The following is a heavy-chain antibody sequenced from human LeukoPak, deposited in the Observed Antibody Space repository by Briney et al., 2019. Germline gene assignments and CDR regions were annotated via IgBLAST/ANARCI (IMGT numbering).Heavy chain of an antibody. J-gene: IGHJ3*02. CDR3: AGAHTIAVARDAFDI. D-gene: IGHD6-19*01. CDR1: GFTFSSYA. Sequence: PGGSLRLSCAASGFTFSSYAMHWVRQAPGKGLEWVAVISYDGSNKYYADSVKGRFTISRDNSKNTLYLQMNSLRAEDTAVYYCAGAHTIAVARDAFDIWGQGTMVTVSS. CDR2: ISYDGSNK. V-gene: IGHV3-30-3*01.